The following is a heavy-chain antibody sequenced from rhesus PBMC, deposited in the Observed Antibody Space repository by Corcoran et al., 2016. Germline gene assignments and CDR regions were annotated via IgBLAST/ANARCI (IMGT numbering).Heavy chain of an antibody. V-gene: IGHV4-106*01. Sequence: QVQLQESGPGLVKPSETLSLTCAVSGGPISDAYYWSWIRQPPGKGLEWIGYIYGSGVGTNYKPSLKNRVTISIDASKNQFSLKLSAVTAADTAVYYCARVGGIAAGHAEYFEFWGQGALVTVSS. J-gene: IGHJ1*01. CDR2: IYGSGVGT. CDR3: ARVGGIAAGHAEYFEF. CDR1: GGPISDAYY. D-gene: IGHD6-13*01.